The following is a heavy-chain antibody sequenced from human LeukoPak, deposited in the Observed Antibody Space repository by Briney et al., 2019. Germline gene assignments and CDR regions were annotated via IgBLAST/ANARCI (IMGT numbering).Heavy chain of an antibody. Sequence: SGPTLVNPTQTLTLTCTFSGFSLSTSGVGVGWIRQPPGKALEWLALIYWNDDKRYSPSLKSRLTITKDTSKNQVVLTMTNMDPVDTATYYCARYYDSSGYLYDAFDIWAKGQWSPSLQ. J-gene: IGHJ3*02. CDR2: IYWNDDK. D-gene: IGHD3-22*01. CDR3: ARYYDSSGYLYDAFDI. V-gene: IGHV2-5*01. CDR1: GFSLSTSGVG.